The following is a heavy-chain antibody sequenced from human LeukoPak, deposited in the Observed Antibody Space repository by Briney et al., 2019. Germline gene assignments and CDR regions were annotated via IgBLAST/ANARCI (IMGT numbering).Heavy chain of an antibody. CDR1: GGSISSYY. D-gene: IGHD6-6*01. J-gene: IGHJ5*02. Sequence: SETLSLTCTVSGGSISSYYWSWIRQPPGKGLEWIGYIYYSGSTNYNPSLKSRVTVSVDTSKNQFSLKLSSVTAADTAVYYCARVRVAARPGGWLDPWGQGTLVTVSS. CDR2: IYYSGST. CDR3: ARVRVAARPGGWLDP. V-gene: IGHV4-59*01.